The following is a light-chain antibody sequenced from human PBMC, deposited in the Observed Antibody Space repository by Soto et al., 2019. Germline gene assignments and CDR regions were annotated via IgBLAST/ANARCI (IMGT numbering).Light chain of an antibody. CDR1: QSVSSN. CDR2: GAS. CDR3: HQYNNWPPGYT. Sequence: EIVMTQSPATLSVSPGERATLSCRASQSVSSNFAWYQQKPCQAPRLLIYGASTRATGIPARFSGSGSGTEFTLTISRLQAEDFPVYYCHQYNNWPPGYTFGQGTKLEI. J-gene: IGKJ2*01. V-gene: IGKV3-15*01.